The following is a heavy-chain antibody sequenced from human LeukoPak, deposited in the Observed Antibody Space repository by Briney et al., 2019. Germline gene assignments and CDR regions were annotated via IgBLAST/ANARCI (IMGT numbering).Heavy chain of an antibody. D-gene: IGHD2/OR15-2a*01. V-gene: IGHV1-18*01. CDR1: GYAFINYG. Sequence: ASVKVSCKASGYAFINYGITWVRQAPGQGLEWMGWSSPYNGKTNYAQKLQGRVTMTTDTSTNTAYMELRSLRSDDTAVYYCARGGIDIVTVPVSNWFDPWGQGTLVTVSS. J-gene: IGHJ5*02. CDR3: ARGGIDIVTVPVSNWFDP. CDR2: SSPYNGKT.